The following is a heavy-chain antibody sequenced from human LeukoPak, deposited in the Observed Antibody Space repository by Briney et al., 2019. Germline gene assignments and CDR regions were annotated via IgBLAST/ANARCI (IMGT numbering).Heavy chain of an antibody. CDR1: GYTFTSYG. Sequence: ASVKVSCKASGYTFTSYGISWVRQAPGQGLEWMGWISAYNGNTNYAQKLQGRVTMTTDTSTSTAYMELRSLRSDNTAVYYCARGAFRVGATVPGYWGQGTLVTVSS. J-gene: IGHJ4*02. V-gene: IGHV1-18*01. CDR3: ARGAFRVGATVPGY. CDR2: ISAYNGNT. D-gene: IGHD1-26*01.